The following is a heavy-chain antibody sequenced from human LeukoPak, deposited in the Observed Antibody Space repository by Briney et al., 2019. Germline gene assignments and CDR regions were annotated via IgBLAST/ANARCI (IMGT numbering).Heavy chain of an antibody. CDR3: LLQMTYGELSDPDF. CDR2: SGTRSGTK. D-gene: IGHD3-16*02. CDR1: GFTLSSLA. J-gene: IGHJ4*02. V-gene: IGHV3-21*01. Sequence: GGSLRLSCAASGFTLSSLAMHWVRQAPGKGLHRVSSSGTRSGTKYYADSVMGRFTISRDSAMNSVSLQINSLRAEDTAVYYCLLQMTYGELSDPDFRGQGTLVTVSS.